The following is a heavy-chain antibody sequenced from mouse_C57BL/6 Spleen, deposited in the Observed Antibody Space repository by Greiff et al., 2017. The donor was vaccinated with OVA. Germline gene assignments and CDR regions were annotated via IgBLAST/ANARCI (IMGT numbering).Heavy chain of an antibody. CDR1: GYAFSSSW. J-gene: IGHJ4*01. D-gene: IGHD4-1*01. CDR3: ARDWDDAMDY. Sequence: QVQLKQSGPELVKPGASVQISCKASGYAFSSSWMNWVKQRPGKGLEWIGRIYPGDGDTNYNGKFKGKATLTADKSSSTAYMQLSSLTSEDSAVYFCARDWDDAMDYWGQGTSVTVSS. V-gene: IGHV1-82*01. CDR2: IYPGDGDT.